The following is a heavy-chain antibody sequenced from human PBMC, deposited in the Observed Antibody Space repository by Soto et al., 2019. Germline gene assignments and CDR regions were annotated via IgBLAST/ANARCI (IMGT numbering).Heavy chain of an antibody. D-gene: IGHD3-22*01. CDR3: VKGEYYYDSSGYYPFDY. V-gene: IGHV1-18*01. J-gene: IGHJ4*02. CDR2: ISAYNGNT. CDR1: GYTFTSYG. Sequence: ASVKVSCRASGYTFTSYGISWVRQAPGQGLEWMGWISAYNGNTNYAQKLQGRVTMTTDTSTSTAYMELSSLRVEDTAVYYCVKGEYYYDSSGYYPFDYWGQGTLVTVSS.